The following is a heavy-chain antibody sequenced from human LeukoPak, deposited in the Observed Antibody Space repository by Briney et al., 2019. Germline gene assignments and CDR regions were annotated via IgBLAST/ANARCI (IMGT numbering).Heavy chain of an antibody. J-gene: IGHJ4*02. Sequence: PGRSLRLSCAASGFTFSSYGMHWVRQAPGKGLERVAVISYDGSNKYYADSVKGRFTISRDNSKNTLYLQMNSLRAEDTAVYYCAKDWFPPVLRYFDWLFGGYFDYWGQGTLVTVSS. D-gene: IGHD3-9*01. CDR2: ISYDGSNK. CDR3: AKDWFPPVLRYFDWLFGGYFDY. V-gene: IGHV3-30*18. CDR1: GFTFSSYG.